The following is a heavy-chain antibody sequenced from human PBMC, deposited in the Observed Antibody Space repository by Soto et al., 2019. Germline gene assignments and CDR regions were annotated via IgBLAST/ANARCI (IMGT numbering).Heavy chain of an antibody. CDR1: GYTFTGHY. J-gene: IGHJ4*02. Sequence: QVQLVQSGAEVKKSGASVKVSCKASGYTFTGHYIHWVRQAPGQGPEWMGEIGPNSGDTKYAQKFQGRATMTRDTSITTVYMELSNLSPDDTAVYYCGRGRSGELVVFYWGQGTLVTVYS. V-gene: IGHV1-2*02. CDR3: GRGRSGELVVFY. D-gene: IGHD1-7*01. CDR2: IGPNSGDT.